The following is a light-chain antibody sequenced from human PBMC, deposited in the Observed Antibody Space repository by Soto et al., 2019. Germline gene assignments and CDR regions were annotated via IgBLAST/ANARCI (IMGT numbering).Light chain of an antibody. V-gene: IGKV3-11*01. CDR3: QQRSDWPRT. J-gene: IGKJ1*01. CDR1: QSVSSY. CDR2: DAS. Sequence: EIVLTQSPATLSLSPGERATLSCRASQSVSSYLAWYQQKPGQAPRLLIYDASNRATGIPDRFSGSGSGTEFTLTISSLEPEDFAVYYCQQRSDWPRTFGQGTKVKSN.